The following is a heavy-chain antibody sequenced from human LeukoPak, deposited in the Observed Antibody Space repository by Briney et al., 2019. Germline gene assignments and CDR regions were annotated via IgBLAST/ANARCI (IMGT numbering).Heavy chain of an antibody. CDR3: ATNVYYDFWSGSPRGLDY. CDR1: DFTFSSYS. CDR2: ISSSSSTI. Sequence: GGSLRLSCAASDFTFSSYSMNWVRQAPGKGLEWVSYISSSSSTIYYVDSVKGRFTISRDNAKNTLYLQMNSLRAEDTAVYYCATNVYYDFWSGSPRGLDYWGQGTLVTVSS. V-gene: IGHV3-48*01. D-gene: IGHD3-3*01. J-gene: IGHJ4*02.